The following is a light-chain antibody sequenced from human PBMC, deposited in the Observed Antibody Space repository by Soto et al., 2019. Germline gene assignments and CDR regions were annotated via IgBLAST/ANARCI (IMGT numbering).Light chain of an antibody. J-gene: IGLJ2*01. Sequence: QSVLTQPPSVSGAPGQRVTISCTGSSSNIGAGYDVHWYQQLPGTAPKLLIYGNSNRPSGVPDRFSGSKSGTSASLAITGIQAEDEADYYCQSYDSSEVVFGGGTKLTVL. CDR3: QSYDSSEVV. V-gene: IGLV1-40*01. CDR2: GNS. CDR1: SSNIGAGYD.